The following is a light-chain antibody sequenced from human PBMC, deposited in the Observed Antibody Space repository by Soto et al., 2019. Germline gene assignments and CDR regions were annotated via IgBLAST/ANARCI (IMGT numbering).Light chain of an antibody. J-gene: IGLJ1*01. Sequence: QSVLTQPPSVSGAPGQRVTIYCTGSSSNIGAGYDVHWYQQLPGTAPKLLSYGNSNRPSGVPDRFSGSKSGTSASLAITGLQAEDEADYYCQSYDSSLSGYVFGTGTKVTVL. CDR2: GNS. CDR3: QSYDSSLSGYV. V-gene: IGLV1-40*01. CDR1: SSNIGAGYD.